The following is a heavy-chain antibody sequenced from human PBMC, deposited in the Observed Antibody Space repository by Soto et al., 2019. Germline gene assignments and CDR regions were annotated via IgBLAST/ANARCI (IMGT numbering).Heavy chain of an antibody. CDR2: IYHSGST. Sequence: QVQLQESGPGLVKPSGTLSLTCAVSGGSISSSNWWSWVRQPPGKGLEWIGEIYHSGSTNYNPSLMSRVTISVEKSKNQFSLKLSSVTAADTAVYYCARVGVPAAPSLFDYYGMDVWGQGTTVTVSS. CDR3: ARVGVPAAPSLFDYYGMDV. D-gene: IGHD2-2*01. CDR1: GGSISSSNW. J-gene: IGHJ6*02. V-gene: IGHV4-4*02.